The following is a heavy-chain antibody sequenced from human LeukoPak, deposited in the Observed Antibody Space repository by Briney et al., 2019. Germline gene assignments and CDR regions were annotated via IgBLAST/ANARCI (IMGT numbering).Heavy chain of an antibody. V-gene: IGHV3-7*05. CDR1: GFTFRNYW. CDR2: IKQEGSEK. CDR3: AANGGPFDF. Sequence: GGSLRLSCAASGFTFRNYWMSWVRQAPGKALEFVANIKQEGSEKYYLDSVKGRFTISRDNAKNSLYLQMNGLRAEDTAVYYCAANGGPFDFWGQGTLVTVSA. D-gene: IGHD4-23*01. J-gene: IGHJ4*02.